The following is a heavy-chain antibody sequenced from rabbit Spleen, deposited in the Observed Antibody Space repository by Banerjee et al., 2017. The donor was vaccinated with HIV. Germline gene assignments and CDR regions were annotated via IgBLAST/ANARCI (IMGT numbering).Heavy chain of an antibody. CDR1: GFSFSNKAV. J-gene: IGHJ4*01. V-gene: IGHV1S40*01. CDR3: ARVSETSGWGEDL. Sequence: QSLEESGGDLVKPGASRTLTCTASGFSFSNKAVMCWVRQAPGKGLEWIACINVITGKAVYATWAKGRFTISKTSSTTVTLQMTSLTVADTATYFCARVSETSGWGEDLWGQGTLVTVS. CDR2: INVITGKA. D-gene: IGHD4-1*01.